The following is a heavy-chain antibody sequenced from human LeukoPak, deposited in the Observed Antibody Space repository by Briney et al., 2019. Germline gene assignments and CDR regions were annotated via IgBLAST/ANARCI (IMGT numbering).Heavy chain of an antibody. J-gene: IGHJ4*02. Sequence: PSETLSLTCTVSSGSISSYFWSWIRQPPGKGLEWIGDIYISGSTNYNPSLKSRVTISVDTSKNQFSLKLSSVTAADTAVYYCARDGGAYSSDFWGQGTLVTVSS. CDR1: SGSISSYF. CDR3: ARDGGAYSSDF. D-gene: IGHD3-16*01. V-gene: IGHV4-4*09. CDR2: IYISGST.